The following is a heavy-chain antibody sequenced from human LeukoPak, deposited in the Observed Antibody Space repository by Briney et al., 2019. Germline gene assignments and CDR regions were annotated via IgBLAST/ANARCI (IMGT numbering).Heavy chain of an antibody. CDR2: ISSSGSSI. D-gene: IGHD5-12*01. V-gene: IGHV3-11*04. J-gene: IGHJ4*02. CDR1: GFTFSDYY. Sequence: GGSLRLSCAASGFTFSDYYMSWIRQAAGKGLEWDSYISSSGSSIYYADSVTGRFTISRDNAENSLYLQMNGLRVDDTAVYFCARDGPSGYNSFLYWGQGTLVTVSS. CDR3: ARDGPSGYNSFLY.